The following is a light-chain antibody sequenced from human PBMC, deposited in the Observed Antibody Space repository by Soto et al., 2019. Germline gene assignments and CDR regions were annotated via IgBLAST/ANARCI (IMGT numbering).Light chain of an antibody. J-gene: IGLJ3*02. V-gene: IGLV4-69*01. CDR3: QTWGTGIGV. CDR1: TEYSTYA. Sequence: QSVLTQSPSASASLGSSVNLTCTLSTEYSTYAIAWHQQHPEKGPRFLMRIRSDGSHSKGDGIPDRFSGSSSGAERYLAISSLQSDDEADYYCQTWGTGIGVFGGGTKVTVL. CDR2: IRSDGSH.